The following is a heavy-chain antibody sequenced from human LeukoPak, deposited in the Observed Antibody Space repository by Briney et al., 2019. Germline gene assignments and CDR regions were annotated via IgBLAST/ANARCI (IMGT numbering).Heavy chain of an antibody. CDR2: ISGSGGST. CDR3: AKGGGEYYDILTGYYPRLYYMDV. CDR1: GFTFSTYG. D-gene: IGHD3-9*01. Sequence: PGGTLRLSCVASGFTFSTYGMSWVRQAPGKGLEWVSAISGSGGSTYYADSVKGRFTISRDNSKNTLYLQMNSLRAEDTAVYYCAKGGGEYYDILTGYYPRLYYMDVWGKGTTVTISS. V-gene: IGHV3-23*01. J-gene: IGHJ6*03.